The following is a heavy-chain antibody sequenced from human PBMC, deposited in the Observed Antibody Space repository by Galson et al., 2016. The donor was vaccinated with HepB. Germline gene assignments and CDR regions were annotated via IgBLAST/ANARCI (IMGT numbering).Heavy chain of an antibody. Sequence: SLRLSCAASGFTFSNYYMSWVRQTPGKGLEWVSYISGGGSSSMYYPDSVKGRFTISRDNAKNLLYLQMNSLRVEDTAVYYCPRWNEGSDDWGQGTLVPVSS. V-gene: IGHV3-11*01. CDR3: PRWNEGSDD. CDR1: GFTFSNYY. CDR2: ISGGGSSSM. J-gene: IGHJ4*02. D-gene: IGHD1-1*01.